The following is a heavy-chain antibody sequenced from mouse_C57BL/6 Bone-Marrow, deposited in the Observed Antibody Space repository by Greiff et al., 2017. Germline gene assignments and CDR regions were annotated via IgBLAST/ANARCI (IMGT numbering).Heavy chain of an antibody. Sequence: QVQLQQSGAELVKPGASVKMSCKASGYTFTSYWITWVKQRPGQGLEWIGDIYPGSGSTNYNEKFKSKATLTVDTSSSTAYMQLSNLTSEDSAVYDCATLYYYYDSWYFDVWGTGTTVTVSS. J-gene: IGHJ1*03. D-gene: IGHD2-4*01. CDR2: IYPGSGST. CDR1: GYTFTSYW. V-gene: IGHV1-55*01. CDR3: ATLYYYYDSWYFDV.